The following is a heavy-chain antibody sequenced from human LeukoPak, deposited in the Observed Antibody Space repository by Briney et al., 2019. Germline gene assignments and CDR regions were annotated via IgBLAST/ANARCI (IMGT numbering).Heavy chain of an antibody. J-gene: IGHJ3*01. V-gene: IGHV3-73*01. CDR1: GFTFSGSA. CDR2: IRSKADNYAT. Sequence: GESLNLSCAASGFTFSGSAMHWVRQASGKGLEWVGRIRSKADNYATTYSAPVKGRFTISRDDSKNTAYLQMNSLKTEDTAVYYCSRHPQTGDTFDFWGQGTMVTVSS. D-gene: IGHD7-27*01. CDR3: SRHPQTGDTFDF.